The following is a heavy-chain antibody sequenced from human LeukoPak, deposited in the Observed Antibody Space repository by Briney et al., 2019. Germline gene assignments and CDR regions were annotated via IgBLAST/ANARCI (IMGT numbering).Heavy chain of an antibody. CDR1: GFTFSTYW. Sequence: GGSLRLSCAASGFTFSTYWLTWVRQAPGKGLEWVANIKQDGSEKYYVDSVKGRFTISRDNAKNSLYLQMNSLRAEDSAVYYCASDQASDTFTVPFGHWGQGTLVTVSS. V-gene: IGHV3-7*01. CDR2: IKQDGSEK. J-gene: IGHJ4*02. CDR3: ASDQASDTFTVPFGH. D-gene: IGHD4-17*01.